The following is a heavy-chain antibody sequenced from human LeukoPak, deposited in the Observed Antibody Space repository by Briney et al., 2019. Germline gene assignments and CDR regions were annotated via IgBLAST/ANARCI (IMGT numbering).Heavy chain of an antibody. V-gene: IGHV4-31*03. CDR1: GGSISSGGYY. CDR2: IYYSGST. CDR3: ARKRLLWFGEGHNWFDP. J-gene: IGHJ5*02. Sequence: PSETLSLTCTVSGGSISSGGYYWSWIRQHPGKGLEWIGYIYYSGSTYYNPSLKSRVTISVDTSKNQFSLKLSSVTAADTAVYYCARKRLLWFGEGHNWFDPWGQGTLVTVSS. D-gene: IGHD3-10*01.